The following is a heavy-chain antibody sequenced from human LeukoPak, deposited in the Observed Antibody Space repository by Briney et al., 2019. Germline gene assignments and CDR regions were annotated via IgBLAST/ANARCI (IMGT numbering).Heavy chain of an antibody. Sequence: PGGSLRLSCAASGFTFSSYAMNWVRQAPGKGLEWVSGISGSGAGTYYADSVKDRITISRDNSKNTLYLQMDSLRAGDTALYYCAKDRQDVVVTAIRFDSWGQGTLVTVSS. V-gene: IGHV3-23*01. D-gene: IGHD2-21*02. CDR3: AKDRQDVVVTAIRFDS. CDR2: ISGSGAGT. CDR1: GFTFSSYA. J-gene: IGHJ4*02.